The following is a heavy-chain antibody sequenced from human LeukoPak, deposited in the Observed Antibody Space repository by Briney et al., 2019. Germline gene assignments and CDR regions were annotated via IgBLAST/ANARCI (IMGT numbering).Heavy chain of an antibody. CDR1: GFTFSSYS. D-gene: IGHD3-10*01. CDR2: ISSNSGTI. V-gene: IGHV3-48*04. Sequence: PGGSLRLSCAASGFTFSSYSMNWVRQAPGRGLEWVSYISSNSGTINYADSVKGRFTISRDNAKNTLYLQMNSLRAEDTAVYYCAKDPHELLWFGEFSNDAFDIWGQETMVTVSS. J-gene: IGHJ3*02. CDR3: AKDPHELLWFGEFSNDAFDI.